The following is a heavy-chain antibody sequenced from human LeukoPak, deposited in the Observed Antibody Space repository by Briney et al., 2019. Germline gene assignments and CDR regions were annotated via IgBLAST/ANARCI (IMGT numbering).Heavy chain of an antibody. D-gene: IGHD6-19*01. J-gene: IGHJ2*01. Sequence: PGGSLRLSCVASGFTFSSNAMHWVRQAPGKGLEWVAVISYDGTKKYYADSVKGRFTISRDNSKTTLYLQMNSLRAEDTAVYYCSRDLVAVADSYWYFDLWGRGTLVTVSS. CDR1: GFTFSSNA. V-gene: IGHV3-30-3*01. CDR2: ISYDGTKK. CDR3: SRDLVAVADSYWYFDL.